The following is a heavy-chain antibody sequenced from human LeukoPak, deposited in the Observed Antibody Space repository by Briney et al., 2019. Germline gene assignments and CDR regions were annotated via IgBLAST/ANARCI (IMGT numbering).Heavy chain of an antibody. J-gene: IGHJ4*02. CDR1: GFTFSSYA. V-gene: IGHV3-23*01. CDR2: TSGSGVST. CDR3: GEQLVPEI. Sequence: GGSLRLSCAASGFTFSSYAMSWVRQAPGKGLEWVSATSGSGVSTYYADSVKGRFTISRDNSKNTLYLQMNSLRAEDTAVYYCGEQLVPEIRGQGTLVTVSS. D-gene: IGHD6-13*01.